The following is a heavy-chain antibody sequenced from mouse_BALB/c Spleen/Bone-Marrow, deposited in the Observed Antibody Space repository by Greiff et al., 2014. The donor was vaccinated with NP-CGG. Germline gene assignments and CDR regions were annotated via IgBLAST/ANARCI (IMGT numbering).Heavy chain of an antibody. D-gene: IGHD1-1*01. CDR1: GFNIKDTY. V-gene: IGHV14-3*02. J-gene: IGHJ1*01. Sequence: VQLQQSGAELVKPGASVKLSCTASGFNIKDTYMHWVKQRPEQGLEWIGRIDPANGNTKYDPKFQGKATITADTSSNTAYLQLSSLTSEDTAVYYCASYYYGRYIDVWGAGTTVTVSS. CDR3: ASYYYGRYIDV. CDR2: IDPANGNT.